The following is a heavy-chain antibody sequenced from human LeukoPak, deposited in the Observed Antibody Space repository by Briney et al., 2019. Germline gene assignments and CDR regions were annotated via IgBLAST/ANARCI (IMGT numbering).Heavy chain of an antibody. V-gene: IGHV3-23*01. Sequence: GGSLRLSCAASGFTFSSYAMSWVRQAPGEGLEWVSAISGSGGSTYYADSVKSRFTISRDNSKSTLYLQMASLRAEDTAVYYCAKEEVSSDYYDSSGYFDYWGQGTRVTVSS. D-gene: IGHD3-22*01. CDR2: ISGSGGST. J-gene: IGHJ4*02. CDR1: GFTFSSYA. CDR3: AKEEVSSDYYDSSGYFDY.